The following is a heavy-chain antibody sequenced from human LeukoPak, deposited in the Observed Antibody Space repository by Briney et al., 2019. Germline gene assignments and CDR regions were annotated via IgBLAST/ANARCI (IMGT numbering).Heavy chain of an antibody. Sequence: GESLKISCKGSGYSFTSYWIGWVRQMPGKGLEWMGIIYPGDSDTRYSPSFQGQVTISADKSTSTAYLQWSSLKASDTAMYYCARVGWYSWNYREYYFDYWGQGTLVTVSS. V-gene: IGHV5-51*01. D-gene: IGHD1-7*01. J-gene: IGHJ4*02. CDR3: ARVGWYSWNYREYYFDY. CDR2: IYPGDSDT. CDR1: GYSFTSYW.